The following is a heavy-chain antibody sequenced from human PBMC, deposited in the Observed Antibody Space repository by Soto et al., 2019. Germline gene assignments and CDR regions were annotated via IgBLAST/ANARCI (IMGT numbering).Heavy chain of an antibody. CDR1: GVNFSGYY. V-gene: IGHV3-23*01. Sequence: GGSLRPSFAALGVNFSGYYMNWVPQGPGKGLEWISGINGGGGTTYYADSVKGRFTISRDDSKNILYLQMNSPRAEDTAIYYCAKDRHPDGIWTFDYWGRGTLVTVSS. CDR2: INGGGGTT. D-gene: IGHD3-9*01. CDR3: AKDRHPDGIWTFDY. J-gene: IGHJ4*02.